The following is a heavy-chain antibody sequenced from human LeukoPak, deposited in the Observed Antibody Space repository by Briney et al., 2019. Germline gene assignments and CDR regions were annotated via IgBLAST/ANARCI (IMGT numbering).Heavy chain of an antibody. J-gene: IGHJ6*04. CDR3: ARNDPTPYYYYGMDV. Sequence: ASVKVSCKASGGTFSSCAISWVRQAPGQGLEWMGGIIPIFGTANYAQKFQGRVTITADKSTSTAYMELSSLRSEDTAVYYCARNDPTPYYYYGMDVGGKGTTVTVSS. D-gene: IGHD1-1*01. CDR2: IIPIFGTA. CDR1: GGTFSSCA. V-gene: IGHV1-69*06.